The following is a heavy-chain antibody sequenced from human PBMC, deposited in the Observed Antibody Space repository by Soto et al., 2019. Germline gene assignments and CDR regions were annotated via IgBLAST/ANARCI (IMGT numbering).Heavy chain of an antibody. V-gene: IGHV3-30*02. J-gene: IGHJ4*02. CDR1: GFTFSSYG. CDR3: AKRATGTYFDY. D-gene: IGHD1-1*01. CDR2: IWYDGSNK. Sequence: GGSLRLSCAASGFTFSSYGMHWVRQAPGKGLEWVAVIWYDGSNKYYADSVKGRFTISRDNSGNTLYLQMNSLGAEDTAVYYCAKRATGTYFDYWGQGTLVTVSS.